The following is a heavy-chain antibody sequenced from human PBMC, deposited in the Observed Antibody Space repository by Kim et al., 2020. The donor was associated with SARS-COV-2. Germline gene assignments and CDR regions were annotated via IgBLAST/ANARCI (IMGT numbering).Heavy chain of an antibody. V-gene: IGHV4-59*01. CDR3: AREGYGSGSYYRGFIDP. Sequence: LKSRVTISVDTSKNQFSLKLSSVTAADTAVYYCAREGYGSGSYYRGFIDPWGQGTLVTVSS. D-gene: IGHD3-10*01. J-gene: IGHJ5*02.